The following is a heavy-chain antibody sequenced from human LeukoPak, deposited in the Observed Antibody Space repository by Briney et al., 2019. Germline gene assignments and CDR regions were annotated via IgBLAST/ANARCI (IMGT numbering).Heavy chain of an antibody. CDR2: ANPSGSA. Sequence: SSETLSLTCAVYGASFNDYYWSWIRHSPTKGLEWIGEANPSGSAKYNPSLRSRVTISADKSKKQFFLRLSPVAAADSGVYYCARERASNNHDNWFDPWGQGTLVTVSS. J-gene: IGHJ5*02. V-gene: IGHV4-34*01. CDR1: GASFNDYY. CDR3: ARERASNNHDNWFDP.